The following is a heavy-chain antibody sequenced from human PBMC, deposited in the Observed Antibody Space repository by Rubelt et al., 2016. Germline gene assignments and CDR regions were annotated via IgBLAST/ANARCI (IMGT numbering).Heavy chain of an antibody. Sequence: EVQLVESGGGLVQPGGSLRLSCAASGFTFSDYNMNWVRQAPGMGLEWVANINEDGSERYYVDSVKGRFTISRDNAKNSLYLQMNSLRAEDTAVYYCARDNYFGSGKYAFDIWGQGTMVTVSS. CDR2: INEDGSER. V-gene: IGHV3-7*01. CDR3: ARDNYFGSGKYAFDI. J-gene: IGHJ3*02. D-gene: IGHD3-10*01. CDR1: GFTFSDYN.